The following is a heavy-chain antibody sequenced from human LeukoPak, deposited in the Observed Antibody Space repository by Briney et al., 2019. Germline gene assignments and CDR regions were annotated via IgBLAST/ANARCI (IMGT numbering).Heavy chain of an antibody. CDR3: AREARSGYEGFWSDP. CDR1: VGSISSRPYC. D-gene: IGHD5-12*01. J-gene: IGHJ5*02. CDR2: FFYSGST. V-gene: IGHV4-39*02. Sequence: PSETLSLTCTVSVGSISSRPYCWGWIRQPPGKGLEWLGSFFYSGSTYYKPSLKSRVTISVDTSKNQISLKLSSVTAADTAVYYCAREARSGYEGFWSDPWGQGTVVTVSS.